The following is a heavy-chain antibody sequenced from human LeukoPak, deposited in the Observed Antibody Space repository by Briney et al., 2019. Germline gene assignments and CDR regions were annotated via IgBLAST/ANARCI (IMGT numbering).Heavy chain of an antibody. CDR3: TREGVYAPDPSSYHRDAFDI. D-gene: IGHD3-16*02. V-gene: IGHV1-18*01. J-gene: IGHJ3*02. CDR1: GYTFTSYG. CDR2: ISAYNGNT. Sequence: ASVKVSCKASGYTFTSYGISWVRQAPGQGLEWMGWISAYNGNTNYAQKLQGRVTMTTDTSTSTAYMELRSLRSDDTAVYYCTREGVYAPDPSSYHRDAFDIWGQGTAVIVSS.